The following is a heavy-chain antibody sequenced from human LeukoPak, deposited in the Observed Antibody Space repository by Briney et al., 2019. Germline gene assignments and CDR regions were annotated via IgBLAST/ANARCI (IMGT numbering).Heavy chain of an antibody. J-gene: IGHJ5*02. V-gene: IGHV3-48*04. CDR3: ARGATTTRFGRFDP. CDR2: ISIDSSTF. CDR1: GFTFSIYS. Sequence: GGSLRLSCAASGFTFSIYSMNWVRQAPGKGLEWVSYISIDSSTFYYADSVKGRFTISRDNAKKSLYLQMNSLGVEDTAVYYCARGATTTRFGRFDPWGQGTLVTVSS. D-gene: IGHD4-17*01.